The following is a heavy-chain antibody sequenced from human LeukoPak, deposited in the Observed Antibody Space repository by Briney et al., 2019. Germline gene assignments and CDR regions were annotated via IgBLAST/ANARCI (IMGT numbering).Heavy chain of an antibody. D-gene: IGHD1-1*01. J-gene: IGHJ3*02. CDR1: GGSISSSSYY. CDR3: ARAPDDLLHGRAFDI. Sequence: SETLSLTCTVSGGSISSSSYYWGWIRQPPGKGLEWIGSIYYSGSTYYNPSLKSRVTISVDTSKNQFSLKLSSVTAADTAVYYCARAPDDLLHGRAFDIWGQGILVTVSS. V-gene: IGHV4-39*01. CDR2: IYYSGST.